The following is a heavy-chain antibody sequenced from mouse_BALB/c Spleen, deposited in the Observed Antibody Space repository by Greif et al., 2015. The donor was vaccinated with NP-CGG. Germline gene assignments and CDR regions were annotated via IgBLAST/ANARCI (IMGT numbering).Heavy chain of an antibody. Sequence: QVQLQQSGAELMKPGASVKISCKATGYTFSSYWIEWVKQRPGHGLEWIGEILPGSGSTNYNEKFKGKATFTADTSSNTAYMQLSSLTSEDSAVYYCARSPWPLYAMDYWGQGTSVTVSS. CDR3: ARSPWPLYAMDY. J-gene: IGHJ4*01. V-gene: IGHV1-9*01. CDR2: ILPGSGST. CDR1: GYTFSSYW.